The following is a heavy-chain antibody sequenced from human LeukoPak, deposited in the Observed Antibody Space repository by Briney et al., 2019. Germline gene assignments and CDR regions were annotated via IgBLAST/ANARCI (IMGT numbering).Heavy chain of an antibody. D-gene: IGHD5-12*01. J-gene: IGHJ4*02. CDR1: GYTFTSYG. CDR3: ATQVATMGFDY. CDR2: MNPNSGNT. Sequence: ASVKVSCKASGYTFTSYGISWVRQATGQGLEWMGWMNPNSGNTGYAQKFQGRVTITRNTSISTAYMELSSLRSEDTAVYYCATQVATMGFDYWGQGTLVTVSS. V-gene: IGHV1-8*03.